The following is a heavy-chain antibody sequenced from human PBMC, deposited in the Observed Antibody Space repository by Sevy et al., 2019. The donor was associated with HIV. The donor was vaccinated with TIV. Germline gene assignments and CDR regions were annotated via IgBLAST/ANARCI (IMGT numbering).Heavy chain of an antibody. CDR1: GYTFTSYG. J-gene: IGHJ4*02. D-gene: IGHD3-10*01. CDR2: ISAYNGNT. V-gene: IGHV1-18*01. CDR3: AGGLYGSGIVAGNDY. Sequence: ASVKVSCKASGYTFTSYGISWVRQAPGQGLEWMGWISAYNGNTNYAQKLQGRVTMTTDTSTSTAYMELRSLRSDDTAVYYCAGGLYGSGIVAGNDYWGQGTLVTVSS.